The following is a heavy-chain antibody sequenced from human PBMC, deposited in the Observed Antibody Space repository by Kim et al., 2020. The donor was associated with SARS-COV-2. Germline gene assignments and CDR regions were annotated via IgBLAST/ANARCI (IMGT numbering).Heavy chain of an antibody. CDR3: ARPEPYYYDSSGYYSNYYYYYGMDV. CDR2: IIPIFGTA. D-gene: IGHD3-22*01. V-gene: IGHV1-69*13. Sequence: SVKVSCKASGGTFSSYAISWVRQAPGQGLEWMGGIIPIFGTANYAQKFQGRVTITADESTSTAYMELSSLRSEDTAVYYCARPEPYYYDSSGYYSNYYYYYGMDVWGQGTKVTVSS. CDR1: GGTFSSYA. J-gene: IGHJ6*02.